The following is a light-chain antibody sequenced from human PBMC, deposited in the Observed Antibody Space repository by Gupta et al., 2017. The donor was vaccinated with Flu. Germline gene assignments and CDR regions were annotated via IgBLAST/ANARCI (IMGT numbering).Light chain of an antibody. V-gene: IGKV3D-15*01. CDR1: QSVSSN. J-gene: IGKJ1*01. CDR2: GAS. CDR3: QHYNNWPPWT. Sequence: EIVMTHSPATLSVSPGERATLSCRAGQSVSSNLAWYQQKPGQAPRLLIYGASTRATGIPARFSGSGSGKEFTLTISSLQSEDFAVYYCQHYNNWPPWTFGQGTKVEFK.